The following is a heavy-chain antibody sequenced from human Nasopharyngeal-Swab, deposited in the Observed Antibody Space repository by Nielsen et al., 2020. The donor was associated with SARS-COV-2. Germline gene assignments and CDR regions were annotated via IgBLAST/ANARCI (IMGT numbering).Heavy chain of an antibody. CDR2: ISYDGSNK. CDR3: ARGRYCSTTGCYAAYYYHYVDV. CDR1: GFTFSSYA. V-gene: IGHV3-30-3*01. Sequence: GESLKTSCAASGFTFSSYAVHWVRQAPGKGLEWVAVISYDGSNKYYADSVKGRFTISRDNSKNTLYLQMDSLRAEDTAVYYCARGRYCSTTGCYAAYYYHYVDVWDKGTMVTVSS. J-gene: IGHJ6*03. D-gene: IGHD2-2*01.